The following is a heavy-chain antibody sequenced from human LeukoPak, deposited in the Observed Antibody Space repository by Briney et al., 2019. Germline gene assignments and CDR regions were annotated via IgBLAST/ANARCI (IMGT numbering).Heavy chain of an antibody. D-gene: IGHD6-13*01. J-gene: IGHJ5*02. CDR1: GFTFSDYY. CDR2: ISSSGSTI. CDR3: ARRAAAGYNWFDP. Sequence: GGSLRLSCAASGFTFSDYYMSWIRQAPGKGLEWVSYISSSGSTIYYADSVKGRFTISRDNAKNSLYLQMNSLRAEDTAVYYCARRAAAGYNWFDPWGQGTLVIVSS. V-gene: IGHV3-11*01.